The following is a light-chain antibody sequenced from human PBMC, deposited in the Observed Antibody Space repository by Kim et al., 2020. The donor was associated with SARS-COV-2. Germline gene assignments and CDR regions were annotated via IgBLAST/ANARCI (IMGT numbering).Light chain of an antibody. J-gene: IGKJ4*01. V-gene: IGKV1-9*01. CDR1: QCISKY. CDR3: QQLNSYPRLT. Sequence: TVGDGVTIPCRASQCISKYLAGDQQKPRKSPKLLMYAASTLQSGVPSRFSGSGSGTEFTLTISNLQPEDFATYYCQQLNSYPRLTFGGGTKVDIK. CDR2: AAS.